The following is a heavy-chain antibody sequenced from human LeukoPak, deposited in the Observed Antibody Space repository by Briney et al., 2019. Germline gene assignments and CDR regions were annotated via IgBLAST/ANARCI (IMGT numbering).Heavy chain of an antibody. J-gene: IGHJ4*02. V-gene: IGHV3-23*01. CDR1: GFTFSNYW. D-gene: IGHD1-26*01. Sequence: VQPGGSLRLSCAASGFTFSNYWIHWVRQAPGKGLEWVSAIRDSGSSTHYADSVKGRFTTSRDNSKNTLFLQMNSLRAEDTAIYYCAKYGPQDSGSSHFDYWGQGALVTVSS. CDR3: AKYGPQDSGSSHFDY. CDR2: IRDSGSST.